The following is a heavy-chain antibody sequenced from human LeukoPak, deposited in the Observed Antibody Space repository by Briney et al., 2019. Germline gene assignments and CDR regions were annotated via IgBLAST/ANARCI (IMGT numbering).Heavy chain of an antibody. D-gene: IGHD3-10*01. J-gene: IGHJ4*02. V-gene: IGHV3-49*04. CDR3: TRDLPYYYGSGSYAFDY. Sequence: GRFLRLSCTASGFTFGDYAMSWVRQAPGKGLEWVGFIRSKAYGGTTEYAASVKGRFTISRDDSKSIAYLQMNSLKTEDTAVYYCTRDLPYYYGSGSYAFDYWGQGTPVTVSS. CDR2: IRSKAYGGTT. CDR1: GFTFGDYA.